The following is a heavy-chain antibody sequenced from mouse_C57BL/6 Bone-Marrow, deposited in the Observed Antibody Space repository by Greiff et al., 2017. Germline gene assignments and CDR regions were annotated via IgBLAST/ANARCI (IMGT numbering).Heavy chain of an antibody. D-gene: IGHD1-1*01. CDR1: GFTFSSYA. V-gene: IGHV5-9-1*02. Sequence: DVKLVESGEGLVKPGGSLKLSCAASGFTFSSYAMSWVRQTPEKRLEWVAYISSGGDYIYYADTVKGRFTFSRYNARNTLYLQMSSLKSEDTAMYYCKRGYYGSSLYGYFDVWGTGTTVTVSS. J-gene: IGHJ1*03. CDR2: ISSGGDYI. CDR3: KRGYYGSSLYGYFDV.